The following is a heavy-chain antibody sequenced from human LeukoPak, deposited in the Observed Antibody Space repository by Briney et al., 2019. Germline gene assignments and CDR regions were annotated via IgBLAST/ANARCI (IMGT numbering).Heavy chain of an antibody. J-gene: IGHJ4*02. CDR3: TRSKRFDY. Sequence: GGSLRLSCTGSGFTFGDYAMTWFRQAPGKGLEWVGFIRSKSYGGTTEYAASVKGRFTISRDDSRSIAYLQLNSLKTEDTAVYYCTRSKRFDYWGQGTLVTVSS. V-gene: IGHV3-49*03. CDR1: GFTFGDYA. CDR2: IRSKSYGGTT.